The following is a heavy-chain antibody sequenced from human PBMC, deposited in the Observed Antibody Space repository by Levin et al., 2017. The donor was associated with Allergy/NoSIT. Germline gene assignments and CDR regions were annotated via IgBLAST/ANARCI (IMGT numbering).Heavy chain of an antibody. V-gene: IGHV3-30*18. D-gene: IGHD6-19*01. CDR1: GFTFSSYG. CDR2: ISYDGSNK. CDR3: AKDRGIAVAGPGYFDY. J-gene: IGHJ4*02. Sequence: GGSLRLSCAASGFTFSSYGMHWVRQAPGKGLEWVAVISYDGSNKYYADSVKGRFTISRDNSKNTLYLQMNSLRAEDTAVYYCAKDRGIAVAGPGYFDYWGQGTLVTVSS.